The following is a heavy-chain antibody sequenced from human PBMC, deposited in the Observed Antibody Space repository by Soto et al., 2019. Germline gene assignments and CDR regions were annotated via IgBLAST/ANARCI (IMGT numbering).Heavy chain of an antibody. CDR2: ISAYNGNT. V-gene: IGHV1-18*01. J-gene: IGHJ6*02. CDR1: GYTFTSYG. CDR3: ARIIAVAGLGSNYYYGMDV. Sequence: QVQLVQSGAEVKKLGASVKVSCKASGYTFTSYGISWVRQAPGQGLEWMGWISAYNGNTTYAQKLQDRVTMTTDTSTSTAYMELRSLRSDDTAVYYCARIIAVAGLGSNYYYGMDVWGQGTTVTVSS. D-gene: IGHD6-19*01.